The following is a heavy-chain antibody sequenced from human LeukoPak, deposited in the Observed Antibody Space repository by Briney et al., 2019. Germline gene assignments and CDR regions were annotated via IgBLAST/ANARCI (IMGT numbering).Heavy chain of an antibody. CDR1: GGSFSGYY. V-gene: IGHV4-34*01. J-gene: IGHJ4*02. Sequence: PSETLSLTCAVYGGSFSGYYWSWIRQPPGKGLEWIGEINHSGSTNYNPSLKSRVTISVDTSRNQFSLKLSSVTAADTAVYYCARGRYDFWSGYYRLDYWGQGTLVTVSS. D-gene: IGHD3-3*01. CDR3: ARGRYDFWSGYYRLDY. CDR2: INHSGST.